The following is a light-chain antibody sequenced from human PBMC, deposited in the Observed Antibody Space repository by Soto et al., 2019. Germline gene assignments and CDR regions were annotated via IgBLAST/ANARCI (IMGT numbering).Light chain of an antibody. CDR3: QHYNNWPPWT. J-gene: IGKJ1*01. CDR1: QSVSSNY. Sequence: ESVLTQSPGTLSLSPGERATLSCRASQSVSSNYLAWYQQKPGQAPRLLIYGASTRATGIPDRFSGSGSGTDFILIISSLQSEDFAVYYCQHYNNWPPWTFGQGTKV. CDR2: GAS. V-gene: IGKV3-20*01.